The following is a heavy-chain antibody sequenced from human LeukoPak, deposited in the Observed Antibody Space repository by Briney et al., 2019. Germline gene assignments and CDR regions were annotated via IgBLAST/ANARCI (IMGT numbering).Heavy chain of an antibody. V-gene: IGHV3-7*01. CDR1: GFTFSSYA. Sequence: GGSLRLSCAASGFTFSSYAMSWVRQAPGKGLEWVANIKQDGSEKYYVYSVKGRFTISRDNAKNSLYLQMNSLRAEDTAVYYCAGPTYYDFWSGNLDLWGQGTLVTVSS. CDR3: AGPTYYDFWSGNLDL. CDR2: IKQDGSEK. D-gene: IGHD3-3*01. J-gene: IGHJ4*02.